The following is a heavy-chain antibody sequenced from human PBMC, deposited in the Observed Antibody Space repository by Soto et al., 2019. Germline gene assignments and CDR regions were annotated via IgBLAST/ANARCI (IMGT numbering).Heavy chain of an antibody. CDR1: GFTISDYA. Sequence: VQLVESRGGVVQPGRSLRLSCAASGFTISDYAMHRVRQAPGKGLEWVAVVSHDGRNTHYAESVKGRFTISRDSSKNTVSLEMTSLRAEDTAVYYCAKGGRQWLVTSDFNYWGQGALVTVFS. J-gene: IGHJ4*02. CDR3: AKGGRQWLVTSDFNY. D-gene: IGHD6-19*01. CDR2: VSHDGRNT. V-gene: IGHV3-30*18.